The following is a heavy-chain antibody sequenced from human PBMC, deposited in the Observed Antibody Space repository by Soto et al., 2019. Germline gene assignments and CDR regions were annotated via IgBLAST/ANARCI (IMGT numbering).Heavy chain of an antibody. CDR1: GFTVSSNY. CDR2: IYSGGST. V-gene: IGHV3-53*01. CDR3: ARKRGSRRYSPDFDY. Sequence: EVQLVESGGGLIQPGGSLRLSCAASGFTVSSNYMSWVRQAPGKGLEWVSVIYSGGSTYYADSVKGRFTISRDNSKNTLYLQMTSLRAEDTAVYYRARKRGSRRYSPDFDYWGQGSLVTVPS. D-gene: IGHD3-16*02. J-gene: IGHJ4*02.